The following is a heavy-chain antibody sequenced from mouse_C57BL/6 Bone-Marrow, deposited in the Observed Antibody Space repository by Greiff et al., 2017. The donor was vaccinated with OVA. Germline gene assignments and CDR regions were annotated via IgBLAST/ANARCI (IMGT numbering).Heavy chain of an antibody. CDR1: GYTFTSYW. CDR3: ARAIYYGNYVWFAY. D-gene: IGHD2-1*01. J-gene: IGHJ3*01. V-gene: IGHV1-53*01. CDR2: INPSNGGT. Sequence: QVQLQQSGAELVKPGASVKLSCKASGYTFTSYWMHWVKQRPGQGLEWIGNINPSNGGTNYNEKFKSKATLTVDKSSSTAYMQLSSLTSEDSAVYYCARAIYYGNYVWFAYWGQGTLVTVSA.